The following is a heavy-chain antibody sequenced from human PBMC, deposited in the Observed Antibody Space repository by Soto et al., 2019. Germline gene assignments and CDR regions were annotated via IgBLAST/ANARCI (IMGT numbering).Heavy chain of an antibody. CDR2: IYYSGST. D-gene: IGHD3-22*01. CDR1: GGSISSYY. CDR3: ARDRLYYYDSSGYAEGFDP. J-gene: IGHJ5*02. Sequence: PSETLSLTCTVSGGSISSYYWSWIRQPPGKGLEWIGYIYYSGSTNYNPSLKSRVTISVGTSKNQFSLKLSSVTAADTAVYYCARDRLYYYDSSGYAEGFDPWGQGTLVTVSS. V-gene: IGHV4-59*01.